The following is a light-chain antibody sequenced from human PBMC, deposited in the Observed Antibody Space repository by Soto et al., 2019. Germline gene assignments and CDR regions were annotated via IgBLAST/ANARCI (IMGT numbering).Light chain of an antibody. CDR1: HSFSSN. CDR2: GAS. V-gene: IGKV3-15*01. Sequence: EILVTQSPATLSVSPGERATLSCRASHSFSSNLAWYQQKPGQAPRLLIYGASTRATGIPARFSASGSGTEFTLTISSLEPEDFAVYYCQQRSNWPPITFGQGTRLEIK. J-gene: IGKJ5*01. CDR3: QQRSNWPPIT.